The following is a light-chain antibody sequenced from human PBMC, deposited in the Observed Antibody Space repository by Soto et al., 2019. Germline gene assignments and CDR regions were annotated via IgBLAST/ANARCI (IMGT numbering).Light chain of an antibody. CDR1: QTISSY. J-gene: IGKJ1*01. V-gene: IGKV1-39*01. Sequence: DLQMTQSPSSLSASVGDRVTITCRASQTISSYLNWYQQTPGRAPKLLIYAASSLQGGVPSRFSGSGSGTDFTLTISSLQPEAFATFYCQQTYSTPSTWTFGQGTKVEIK. CDR3: QQTYSTPSTWT. CDR2: AAS.